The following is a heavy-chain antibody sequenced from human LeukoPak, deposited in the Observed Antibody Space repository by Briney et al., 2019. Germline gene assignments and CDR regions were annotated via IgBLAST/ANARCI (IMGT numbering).Heavy chain of an antibody. V-gene: IGHV3-23*01. Sequence: GGSLRLSCAASGFTFGAYAMAWVRQAPGKGLEWVSDVSDSGVYTHYADSVKGRFTISRDNSQNTLFLQMNSLRAEDTAVYFCANVHLEAVSARRGAFDYWGQGTLVTVSS. CDR2: VSDSGVYT. D-gene: IGHD2-21*01. CDR3: ANVHLEAVSARRGAFDY. CDR1: GFTFGAYA. J-gene: IGHJ4*02.